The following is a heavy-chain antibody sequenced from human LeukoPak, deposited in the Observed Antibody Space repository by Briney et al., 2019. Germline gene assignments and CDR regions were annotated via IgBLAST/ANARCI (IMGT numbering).Heavy chain of an antibody. D-gene: IGHD3-10*01. V-gene: IGHV4-34*01. CDR1: GGSFSGYY. J-gene: IGHJ6*03. CDR2: INHSGST. Sequence: PLETLSLTCAVYGGSFSGYYWSWIRQPPGKGLEWIGEINHSGSTNYNPSLKSRVTISVDTSKNQFSLKLSSVTAADTAVYYCARGRRVRGGFNYMDVWGKGTTVTVSS. CDR3: ARGRRVRGGFNYMDV.